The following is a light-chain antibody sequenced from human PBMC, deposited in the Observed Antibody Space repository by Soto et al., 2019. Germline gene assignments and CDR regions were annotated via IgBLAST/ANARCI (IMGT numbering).Light chain of an antibody. J-gene: IGKJ3*01. Sequence: EIVMTQSPATLSVSPGERATLSCRASQSVSSNLAGYQQKPVQAPRLLIYGASTRAPGIPARFSGSGSETQVTLTISNLQSEDFAVYYCQQYNNWPFTFGPGTKVDIK. CDR1: QSVSSN. CDR2: GAS. CDR3: QQYNNWPFT. V-gene: IGKV3-15*01.